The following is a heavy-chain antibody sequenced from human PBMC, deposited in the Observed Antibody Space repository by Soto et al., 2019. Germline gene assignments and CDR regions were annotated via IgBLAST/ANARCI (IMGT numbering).Heavy chain of an antibody. CDR3: AKKVNSGPGSQYFDY. Sequence: PGGSLRLSCAASGFTFSRYAVSWVRQAPGKGLEWVSAISTGGGDTFYADSVKGRFTISRDNSKDTLYMQMHSLRAEDTAIYYCAKKVNSGPGSQYFDYWGQGTLVAVSS. CDR2: ISTGGGDT. J-gene: IGHJ4*02. CDR1: GFTFSRYA. V-gene: IGHV3-23*01. D-gene: IGHD3-10*01.